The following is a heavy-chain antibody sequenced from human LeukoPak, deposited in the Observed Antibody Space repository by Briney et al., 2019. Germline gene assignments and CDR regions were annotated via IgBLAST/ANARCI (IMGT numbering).Heavy chain of an antibody. Sequence: GGSLRLSCAASGFAFSSYAMSWVRQAPGKGLEWVSCIRGSGATTFHADSVKGRLTISRDNSKNTLYLQMNSLRAEDTAVYYCARVHAAVFDYWGQGTLVTVSS. J-gene: IGHJ4*02. CDR3: ARVHAAVFDY. CDR2: IRGSGATT. CDR1: GFAFSSYA. V-gene: IGHV3-23*01. D-gene: IGHD6-13*01.